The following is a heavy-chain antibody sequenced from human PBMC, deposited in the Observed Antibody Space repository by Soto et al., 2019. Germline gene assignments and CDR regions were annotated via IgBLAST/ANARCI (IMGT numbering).Heavy chain of an antibody. V-gene: IGHV4-4*02. J-gene: IGHJ4*02. CDR1: GGSISDNKW. D-gene: IGHD6-19*01. Sequence: QVQLQESGPGLVKPSETLSLTCAVSGGSISDNKWWSWVRQPPGKGLEWIGEIHHSRGTNYNPSLKSRVTISVDKCKNQFSLNLNSVTAADTGVYHCATNGWYCVEYWGQGILVTVSS. CDR3: ATNGWYCVEY. CDR2: IHHSRGT.